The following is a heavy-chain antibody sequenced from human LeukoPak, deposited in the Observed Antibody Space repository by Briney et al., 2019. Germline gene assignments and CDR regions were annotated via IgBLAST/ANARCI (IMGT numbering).Heavy chain of an antibody. CDR3: GKTTVGYSSGQKPAWPVDY. CDR1: GFTFGSHA. V-gene: IGHV3-23*01. D-gene: IGHD5-18*01. Sequence: GGSLRLSCEASGFTFGSHAMYWVRRAPGKGLEWVAGIFGSGGSPHYADSVKGRFTISRDNSRNTVYLQINSLRAEDTAVYYCGKTTVGYSSGQKPAWPVDYWGQGTLVTVSS. J-gene: IGHJ4*02. CDR2: IFGSGGSP.